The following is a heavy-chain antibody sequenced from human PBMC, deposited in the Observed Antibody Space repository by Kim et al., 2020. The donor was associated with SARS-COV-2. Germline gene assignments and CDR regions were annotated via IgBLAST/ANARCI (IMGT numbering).Heavy chain of an antibody. CDR2: INHSGST. D-gene: IGHD6-19*01. J-gene: IGHJ4*02. Sequence: SETLSLTCAVYGGSFSGYYWSWIRQPPGKGLEWIGEINHSGSTNYNPSLKSRVTISVDTSKNQFSLKLSSVTAADTAVYYCARRQSGWVFDYWGQGTLVT. CDR3: ARRQSGWVFDY. V-gene: IGHV4-34*01. CDR1: GGSFSGYY.